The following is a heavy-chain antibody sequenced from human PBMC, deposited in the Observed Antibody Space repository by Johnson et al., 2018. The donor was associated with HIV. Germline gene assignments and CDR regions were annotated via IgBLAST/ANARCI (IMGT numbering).Heavy chain of an antibody. V-gene: IGHV3-30*02. CDR1: GFTFSSYG. CDR2: IRYDGSTK. CDR3: ASGVSEMDAFDI. Sequence: QVQLVESGGGLVQPGGSLRLPCAASGFTFSSYGMHWVRQAPAQGLEWVAVIRYDGSTKYYADSVKGRFTISRDNSKNTLYLQMNSLRAEDTAVYYCASGVSEMDAFDIWGQGTMVTVSS. D-gene: IGHD1-26*01. J-gene: IGHJ3*02.